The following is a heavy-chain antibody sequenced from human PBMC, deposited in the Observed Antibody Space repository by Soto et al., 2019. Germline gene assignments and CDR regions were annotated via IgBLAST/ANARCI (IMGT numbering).Heavy chain of an antibody. CDR3: AKDRGDSRRVYSGYDDYYYYGMDV. J-gene: IGHJ6*02. CDR1: LFTFSIYG. CDR2: ISFDGSNK. Sequence: LRRSSAALLFTFSIYGLYLVRQAPGKGLGWVAVISFDGSNKYYADSVKGRFTISRDNSKNTLYLQMNSLRAEDTVVYYCAKDRGDSRRVYSGYDDYYYYGMDVWGQGTTVTVSS. D-gene: IGHD5-12*01. V-gene: IGHV3-30*18.